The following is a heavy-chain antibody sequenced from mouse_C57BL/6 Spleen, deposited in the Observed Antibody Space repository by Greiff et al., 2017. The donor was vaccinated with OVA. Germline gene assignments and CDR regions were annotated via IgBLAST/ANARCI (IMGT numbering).Heavy chain of an antibody. Sequence: EVQVVESGEGLVKPGGSLKLSCAASGFTFSSYAMSWVRQTPEKRLEWVAYISSGGDYIYYADTVKGRFTISRDNARNTLYLQMSSLKSEDTAMYYCTRERGAQATSYFDYWGQGTTLTVSS. CDR2: ISSGGDYI. J-gene: IGHJ2*01. D-gene: IGHD3-2*02. CDR3: TRERGAQATSYFDY. V-gene: IGHV5-9-1*02. CDR1: GFTFSSYA.